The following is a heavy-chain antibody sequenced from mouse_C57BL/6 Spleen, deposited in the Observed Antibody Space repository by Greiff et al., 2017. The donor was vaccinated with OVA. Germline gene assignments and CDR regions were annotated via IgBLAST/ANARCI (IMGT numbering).Heavy chain of an antibody. CDR3: ADDYEGADY. V-gene: IGHV1-15*01. Sequence: VQLQQSGAELVRPGASVTLSCKASGYTFTDYEMHWVKQTPVHGLEWIGAIDPETGGTAYNQKFKGKAILTADKSSSTAYMELRSLTSEDSAVYYCADDYEGADYWGQGTTLTVSS. J-gene: IGHJ2*01. CDR2: IDPETGGT. CDR1: GYTFTDYE. D-gene: IGHD2-4*01.